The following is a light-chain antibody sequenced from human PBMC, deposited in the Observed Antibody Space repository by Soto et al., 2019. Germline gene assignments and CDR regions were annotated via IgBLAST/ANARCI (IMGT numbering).Light chain of an antibody. J-gene: IGKJ2*01. CDR1: QSVSRY. V-gene: IGKV3-11*01. CDR2: DAS. Sequence: EIVLTQSPATLSLSPGERATLSCRASQSVSRYLAWYQQKPGQAPRLLIYDASNRATGIPARFSGSGSGTDFTLTISSLEPEDFAVYYCQQRSNWPPYTFGQGTK. CDR3: QQRSNWPPYT.